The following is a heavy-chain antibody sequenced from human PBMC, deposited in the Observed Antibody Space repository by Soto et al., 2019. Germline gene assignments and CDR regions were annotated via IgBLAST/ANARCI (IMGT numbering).Heavy chain of an antibody. CDR2: ISSSGSTI. D-gene: IGHD5-18*01. Sequence: SLRLSCAAAGLTFSSYEMNWVRQAPGKGLEWVSYISSSGSTIYYADSLKGRFTISRDNAKNSLYLQMNSLRAEDTAVYYCWTECYGLYGMDVWGQGTTVTVSS. CDR1: GLTFSSYE. CDR3: WTECYGLYGMDV. J-gene: IGHJ6*02. V-gene: IGHV3-48*03.